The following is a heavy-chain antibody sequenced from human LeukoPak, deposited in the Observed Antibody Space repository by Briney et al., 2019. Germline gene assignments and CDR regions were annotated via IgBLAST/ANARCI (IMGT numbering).Heavy chain of an antibody. V-gene: IGHV4-30-2*01. CDR3: ARGNDDYNNDFYFDY. D-gene: IGHD4-11*01. CDR2: IYHSGNT. Sequence: SETLSLTCTVSGGSINIGGYFWSWIRQPPGKGLEWIGYIYHSGNTYYNPSLKSRVTMSVDRSENQFSLKLNSVTAADTTVYFCARGNDDYNNDFYFDYWGQGTLVTVSS. J-gene: IGHJ4*02. CDR1: GGSINIGGYF.